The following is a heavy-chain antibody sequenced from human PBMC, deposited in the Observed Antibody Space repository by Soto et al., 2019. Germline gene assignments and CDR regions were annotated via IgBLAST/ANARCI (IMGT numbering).Heavy chain of an antibody. D-gene: IGHD3-22*01. CDR3: ARDFGDYYDSSGYYYANFDS. CDR2: ISAYNGNT. CDR1: GYTFTSYG. Sequence: ASVKVSCKASGYTFTSYGISWVRQAPGQGLEWMGWISAYNGNTNYAQKLQGRVTMATDTSTSTAYMELRSLRSDDTAVYYCARDFGDYYDSSGYYYANFDSWGQGTLVTV. J-gene: IGHJ4*02. V-gene: IGHV1-18*01.